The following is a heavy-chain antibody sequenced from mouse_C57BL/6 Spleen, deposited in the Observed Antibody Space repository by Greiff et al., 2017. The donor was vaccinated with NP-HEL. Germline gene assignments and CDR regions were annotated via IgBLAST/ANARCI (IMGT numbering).Heavy chain of an antibody. V-gene: IGHV1-19*01. D-gene: IGHD2-4*01. CDR2: INPYNGGT. CDR1: GYTFTDYY. CDR3: ARNYDDAMDY. Sequence: EVQLQESGPVLVKPGASVKMSCKASGYTFTDYYMNWVKQSHGKSLEWIGVINPYNGGTSYNQKFKGKATLTVDKSSSTAYMELNSLTSEDSAVYYCARNYDDAMDYWGQGTSVTVSS. J-gene: IGHJ4*01.